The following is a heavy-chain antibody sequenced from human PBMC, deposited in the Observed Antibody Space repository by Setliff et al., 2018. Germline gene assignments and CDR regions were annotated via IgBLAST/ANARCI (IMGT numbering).Heavy chain of an antibody. J-gene: IGHJ2*01. Sequence: GASVKVSCKASGYTFTNYALHWLRQAPGQRLEWMAYINGGNDNTHYSQKFRGRVTVTRDTSASTVFMELSTLRSEDTAVYYCARETYDILTGYTYWYFDLWGRGTLVTVSS. CDR3: ARETYDILTGYTYWYFDL. V-gene: IGHV1-3*01. D-gene: IGHD3-9*01. CDR2: INGGNDNT. CDR1: GYTFTNYA.